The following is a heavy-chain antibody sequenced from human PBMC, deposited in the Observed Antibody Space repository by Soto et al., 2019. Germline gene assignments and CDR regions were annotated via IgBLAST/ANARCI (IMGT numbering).Heavy chain of an antibody. V-gene: IGHV5-51*01. Sequence: GESLKISCQTSGYTFTNYWIGWVRHMPGRGLEWMGLIFPRDSDTRYNSSFEGKVTISADRSINTAYLQWNSLEASDTAFYFCARSPRSSPYFDYWGQGALVTVSS. CDR3: ARSPRSSPYFDY. CDR2: IFPRDSDT. CDR1: GYTFTNYW. D-gene: IGHD6-13*01. J-gene: IGHJ4*02.